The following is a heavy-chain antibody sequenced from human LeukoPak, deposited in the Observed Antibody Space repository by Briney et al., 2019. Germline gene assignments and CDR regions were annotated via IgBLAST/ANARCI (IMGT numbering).Heavy chain of an antibody. D-gene: IGHD3-3*01. J-gene: IGHJ5*02. Sequence: AAAVKVSCKASGGTFSTYAISWVRQAPGQGLEWMGRIVPMGDITNYAQRFQGRVTITADKFTRKAYMELSSLRSEDTALYYCARESVRNWLDPWGQGTLVTVSS. CDR2: IVPMGDIT. CDR1: GGTFSTYA. V-gene: IGHV1-69*04. CDR3: ARESVRNWLDP.